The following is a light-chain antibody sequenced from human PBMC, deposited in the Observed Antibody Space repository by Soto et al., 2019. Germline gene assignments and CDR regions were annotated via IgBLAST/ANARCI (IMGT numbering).Light chain of an antibody. J-gene: IGLJ2*01. V-gene: IGLV2-14*03. Sequence: QSALTQPASVSGSPGQSITISCTGTSSDITYYNYVSWYQQHPGKAPKLMIYDVTTRPSGVSNRFSGSKSGNTASLTISGLQDEDEAYYYCSSFTTSTAFVVFGGGTKLTFL. CDR2: DVT. CDR3: SSFTTSTAFVV. CDR1: SSDITYYNY.